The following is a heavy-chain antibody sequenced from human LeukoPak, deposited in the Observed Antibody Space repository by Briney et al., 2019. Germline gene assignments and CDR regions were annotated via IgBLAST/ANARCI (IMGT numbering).Heavy chain of an antibody. CDR2: INHSGST. Sequence: PSETLSLTCAVYGGSFSGYYWSWIRQPPGKGLEWIREINHSGSTNYNPSLKSRVTISVDTSKNQFSLKLSSVTAADTAVYYCARGGATVTTWGFYYYYYMDVWGKGTTVTVSS. J-gene: IGHJ6*03. CDR3: ARGGATVTTWGFYYYYYMDV. CDR1: GGSFSGYY. V-gene: IGHV4-34*01. D-gene: IGHD4-17*01.